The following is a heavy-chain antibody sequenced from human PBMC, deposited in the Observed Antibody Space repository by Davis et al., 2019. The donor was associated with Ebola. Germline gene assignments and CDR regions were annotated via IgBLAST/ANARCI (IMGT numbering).Heavy chain of an antibody. V-gene: IGHV3-23*01. CDR3: ARGYYYDSSGYPPLY. Sequence: PGGSLRLSCAASGFTFSSYAMSWVRQAPGKGLEWVSAISGSGGSTYYADSVKGRFTISRDNSKNTLYLQMNSLRAEDTAVYYCARGYYYDSSGYPPLYWGQGTLVTVSS. CDR1: GFTFSSYA. CDR2: ISGSGGST. D-gene: IGHD3-22*01. J-gene: IGHJ4*02.